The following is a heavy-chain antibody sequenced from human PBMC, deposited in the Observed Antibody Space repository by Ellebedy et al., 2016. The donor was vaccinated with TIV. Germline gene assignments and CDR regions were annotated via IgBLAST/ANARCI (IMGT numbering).Heavy chain of an antibody. J-gene: IGHJ4*02. CDR1: GFTFSSYA. V-gene: IGHV3-30-3*01. CDR3: ARDLGGAAAGTGY. CDR2: ISYDGSNK. D-gene: IGHD6-13*01. Sequence: GGSLRLXXAASGFTFSSYAMHWVRQAPGKGLEWVAVISYDGSNKYYADSVKGRFTISRDNSKNTLYLQMNSLRAEDTAVYYCARDLGGAAAGTGYWGQGTLVTVSS.